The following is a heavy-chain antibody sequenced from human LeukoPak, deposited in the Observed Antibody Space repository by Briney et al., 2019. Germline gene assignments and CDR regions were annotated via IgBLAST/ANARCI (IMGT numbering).Heavy chain of an antibody. V-gene: IGHV4-39*07. J-gene: IGHJ4*02. D-gene: IGHD2-15*01. Sequence: SETLSLTCTVSGGSISSSSYYWGWIRQPPGKGLEWIGSIYYSGSTYYNPSLKSRVTISVDTSKNQFSLKLSSVTAADTAVYYCARNSCSGGSCYENRGYFDYWGQGTLVTVSS. CDR2: IYYSGST. CDR1: GGSISSSSYY. CDR3: ARNSCSGGSCYENRGYFDY.